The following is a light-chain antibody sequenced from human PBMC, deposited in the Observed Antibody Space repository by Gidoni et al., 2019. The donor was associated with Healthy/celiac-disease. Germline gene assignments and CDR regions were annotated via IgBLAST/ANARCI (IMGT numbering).Light chain of an antibody. Sequence: EIVMKQSPATLSVSPGARDNLSCRASQSVSSNFAWYQQKPGQAPSLLSFCASTRATGIPARFIVGGAGTEFTLTISSLQSEDFSVYYCQQYNNCPSRTFGQGTKVEIK. J-gene: IGKJ1*01. CDR1: QSVSSN. V-gene: IGKV3-15*01. CDR3: QQYNNCPSRT. CDR2: CAS.